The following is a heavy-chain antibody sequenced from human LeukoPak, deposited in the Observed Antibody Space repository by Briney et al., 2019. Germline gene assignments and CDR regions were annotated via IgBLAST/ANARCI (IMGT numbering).Heavy chain of an antibody. CDR1: GYTFTSYY. CDR2: INPNSGGT. Sequence: GASVKVSCKASGYTFTSYYMHWVRQAPGQGLEWMGWINPNSGGTNYAQKFQGRVTMTRDTSISTAYMELSRLRSDDTAVYYCARARAWYYYGSGSHTDGMDVWGQGTTVTVSS. CDR3: ARARAWYYYGSGSHTDGMDV. J-gene: IGHJ6*02. D-gene: IGHD3-10*01. V-gene: IGHV1-2*02.